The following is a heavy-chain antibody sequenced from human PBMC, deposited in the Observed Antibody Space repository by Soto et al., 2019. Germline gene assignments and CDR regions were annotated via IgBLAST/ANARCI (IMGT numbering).Heavy chain of an antibody. CDR3: ARDIAAAATGLDY. J-gene: IGHJ4*02. Sequence: GGALRLSCAASGFTFSSYSMNWVRQAPGKGLEWVSSISSSSSYIYYADSVKGRFTISRDNAKNLLYLQMNSLRAEDTAVYYCARDIAAAATGLDYWGQGTLVTVSS. V-gene: IGHV3-21*01. CDR2: ISSSSSYI. CDR1: GFTFSSYS. D-gene: IGHD6-13*01.